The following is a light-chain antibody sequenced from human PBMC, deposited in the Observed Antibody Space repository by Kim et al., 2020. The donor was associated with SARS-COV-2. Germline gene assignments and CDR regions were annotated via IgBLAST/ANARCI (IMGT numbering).Light chain of an antibody. CDR1: QSISSN. J-gene: IGKJ5*01. V-gene: IGKV3-15*01. Sequence: EIVMTQSPATLSVSPGDGATLSCRASQSISSNLAWYQQKPGQAPRLLMFGASTRATGVPARFSGSGSGTDFSLTISSLQSEDFAIYYCQQYSYWPITFGQGTRLEIK. CDR2: GAS. CDR3: QQYSYWPIT.